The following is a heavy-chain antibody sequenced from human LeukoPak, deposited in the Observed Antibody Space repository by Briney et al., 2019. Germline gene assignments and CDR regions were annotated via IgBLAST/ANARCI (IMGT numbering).Heavy chain of an antibody. D-gene: IGHD2-2*01. Sequence: PGRSLRLSCAASGFTFSSYAMHWVRQAPGKGLEWVAVISYDGSNKYYADSVKGRFTISRDNSKNTLYLQMNSLRAEDTAVYYCAREGDIVVVPAAYFDYWGQGTLVTVSS. CDR3: AREGDIVVVPAAYFDY. J-gene: IGHJ4*02. CDR2: ISYDGSNK. CDR1: GFTFSSYA. V-gene: IGHV3-30-3*01.